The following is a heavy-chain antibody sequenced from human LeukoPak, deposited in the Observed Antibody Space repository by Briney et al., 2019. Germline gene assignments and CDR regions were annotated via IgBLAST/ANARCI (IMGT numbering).Heavy chain of an antibody. V-gene: IGHV1-24*01. CDR3: ATLGRLPAAHNYYYYGMDV. D-gene: IGHD2-2*01. Sequence: ASVKVSCKVSGYTLTELSMHWVRQAPGKGLEWMGGFDPEDGETIYAQKFQGRVTMTEDTSTDTAYMELSSLRSEDTAVYYCATLGRLPAAHNYYYYGMDVWGQGTTVTVSS. CDR1: GYTLTELS. CDR2: FDPEDGET. J-gene: IGHJ6*02.